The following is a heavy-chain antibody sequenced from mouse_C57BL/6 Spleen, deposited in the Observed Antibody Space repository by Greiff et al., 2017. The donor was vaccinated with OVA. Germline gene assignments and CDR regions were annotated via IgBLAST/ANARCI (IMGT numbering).Heavy chain of an antibody. J-gene: IGHJ3*01. V-gene: IGHV1-4*01. D-gene: IGHD2-4*01. CDR2: INPSSGYT. CDR1: GYTFTSYT. CDR3: ARNDCVAWFAY. Sequence: QVQLQQPGAELVRPGASVKMSCKASGYTFTSYTMHWVKQRPGQGLEWIGYINPSSGYTKYNQKFKDKATLTADKSSSTAYMQLSSLTSEDSAVYDSARNDCVAWFAYWGQGTLVTVSA.